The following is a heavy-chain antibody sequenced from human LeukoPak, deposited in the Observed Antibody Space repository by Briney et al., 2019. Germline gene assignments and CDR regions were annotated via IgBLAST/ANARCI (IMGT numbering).Heavy chain of an antibody. CDR2: ISGYYGNT. CDR3: ARARDSSGYYYYFDY. D-gene: IGHD3-22*01. CDR1: GYNFISYG. J-gene: IGHJ4*02. Sequence: GASVKVSCKASGYNFISYGISWVRQAPGQGLEWMGWISGYYGNTNYAQKLQGRVTMTTDTSTSTAYMELRSLRSDDTAVYYCARARDSSGYYYYFDYWGQGALVTVSS. V-gene: IGHV1-18*01.